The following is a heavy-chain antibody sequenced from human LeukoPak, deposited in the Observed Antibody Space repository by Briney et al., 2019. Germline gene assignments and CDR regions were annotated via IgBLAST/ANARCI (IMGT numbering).Heavy chain of an antibody. CDR1: GFTFDDYT. CDR3: AKDYVDHYGDYSYFDY. D-gene: IGHD4-17*01. CDR2: ISWDGGST. Sequence: GGSLRLSCAASGFTFDDYTMHWVRQAPGKGLEWVSLISWDGGSTYYADSVKGRFTISRDNSKNSLYLQMNSLRTEDTALYYCAKDYVDHYGDYSYFDYWGQGTMVTVSS. J-gene: IGHJ4*03. V-gene: IGHV3-43*01.